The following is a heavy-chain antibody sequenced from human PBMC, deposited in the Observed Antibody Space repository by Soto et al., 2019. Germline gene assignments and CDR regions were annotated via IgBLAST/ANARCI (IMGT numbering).Heavy chain of an antibody. CDR2: ISSSSNYI. CDR1: RFTFSSYS. CDR3: ATNGDESSGYYISFLDY. J-gene: IGHJ4*02. V-gene: IGHV3-21*01. D-gene: IGHD3-22*01. Sequence: GGSLRLSCAASRFTFSSYSMNWVRQAPGKGLEWVSSISSSSNYIYYADSVKGRFTISRDNAKNSLYLQMNSLRPEDTAVYYCATNGDESSGYYISFLDYWGQGTLVTVSS.